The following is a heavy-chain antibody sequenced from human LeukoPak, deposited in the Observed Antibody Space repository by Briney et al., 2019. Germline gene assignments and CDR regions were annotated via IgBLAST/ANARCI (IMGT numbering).Heavy chain of an antibody. CDR2: ISWNSGSI. V-gene: IGHV3-9*03. CDR3: ARGTTIYDY. J-gene: IGHJ4*02. D-gene: IGHD1-7*01. Sequence: PGRSLRLSCAASGFTFDDYAMHWVRQAPGKGLEWVSGISWNSGSIGYADSVKGRFTISGDNAKNSLYLQMNSLRAEDMALYYCARGTTIYDYWGQGTLVTVSS. CDR1: GFTFDDYA.